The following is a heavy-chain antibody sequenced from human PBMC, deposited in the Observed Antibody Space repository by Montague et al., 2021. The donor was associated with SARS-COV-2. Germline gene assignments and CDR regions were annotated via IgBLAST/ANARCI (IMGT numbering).Heavy chain of an antibody. V-gene: IGHV4-34*01. CDR1: GGSFSGYY. CDR2: INHSGSN. J-gene: IGHJ5*02. Sequence: SETLSLTCAVYGGSFSGYYWSWIRQPPGKGLEWIGEINHSGSNNYNPSLKSRVTISVDTSKNQFSLKLSSVTAADTAVYYCARERYSFSLTRGSTWFDPWGQGTLVTVSS. D-gene: IGHD3-9*01. CDR3: ARERYSFSLTRGSTWFDP.